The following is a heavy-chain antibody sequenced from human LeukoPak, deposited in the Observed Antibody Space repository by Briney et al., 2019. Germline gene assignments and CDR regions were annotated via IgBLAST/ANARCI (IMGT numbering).Heavy chain of an antibody. CDR2: IDSDGSTT. CDR1: GFTFSSYP. J-gene: IGHJ4*02. CDR3: TSTGSYSI. V-gene: IGHV3-74*01. Sequence: GGSLRLSCAASGFTFSSYPMHWARQAPGKGLVWVARIDSDGSTTHYADSVKGRFTISRDNAKNTLYLQVNSLRAEDTAVYYCTSTGSYSIWGQGALVTVSS. D-gene: IGHD1-26*01.